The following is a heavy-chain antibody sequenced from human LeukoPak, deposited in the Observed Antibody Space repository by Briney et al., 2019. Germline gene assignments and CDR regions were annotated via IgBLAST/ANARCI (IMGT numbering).Heavy chain of an antibody. D-gene: IGHD3-9*01. Sequence: PGGSLRLSCAASGFTVSSNYMSWVRQAPGKGLEWVSVIYSGGSTYYADSVKGRFTISRDNSKNIVYLQMNSLRVDDTAVYYCARVGTNLLTPYGLDVWGQGTAVTVSS. CDR2: IYSGGST. CDR1: GFTVSSNY. CDR3: ARVGTNLLTPYGLDV. J-gene: IGHJ6*02. V-gene: IGHV3-66*01.